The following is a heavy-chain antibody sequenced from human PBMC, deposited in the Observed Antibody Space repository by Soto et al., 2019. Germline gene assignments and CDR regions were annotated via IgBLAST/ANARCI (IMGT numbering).Heavy chain of an antibody. V-gene: IGHV4-61*01. Sequence: ASETLSLTCTVSGDSVNSGTYYWSWIRQPPGKGLEWIGYIYNSGTTKYNPSLKSRVTISVDTSKNQFSLKLSSVTAADTAVYYCARWWSGSRQGFDPWGQGTLVTV. CDR1: GDSVNSGTYY. D-gene: IGHD3-3*01. CDR3: ARWWSGSRQGFDP. J-gene: IGHJ5*02. CDR2: IYNSGTT.